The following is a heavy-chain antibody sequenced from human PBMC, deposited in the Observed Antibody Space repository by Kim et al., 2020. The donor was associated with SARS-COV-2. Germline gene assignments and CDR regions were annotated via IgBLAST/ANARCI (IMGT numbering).Heavy chain of an antibody. CDR1: GGSISSSSYY. J-gene: IGHJ5*02. CDR2: IYYSGST. V-gene: IGHV4-39*02. CDR3: AREGPLTGTTGGFDP. D-gene: IGHD1-20*01. Sequence: SETLSLTCTVSGGSISSSSYYWGWIRQPPGKGLEWIGSIYYSGSTYYNPSLKSRVTISVDTSKNQFSLKLSSVTAADTAVYYCAREGPLTGTTGGFDPWGQGTLVTVSS.